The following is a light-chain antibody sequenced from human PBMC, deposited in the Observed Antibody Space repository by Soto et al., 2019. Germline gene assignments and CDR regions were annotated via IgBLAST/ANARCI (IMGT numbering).Light chain of an antibody. V-gene: IGLV2-14*01. CDR1: SGDIGGYNY. J-gene: IGLJ1*01. CDR2: EVS. CDR3: TSYRSTSTGV. Sequence: QSVLAQPASVSGSPGQSITISCTGSSGDIGGYNYVSWYQQYPGKAPKLMIYEVSNRPSGVSNRFSGSKSGNTASLTISGLQAEDEADYYCTSYRSTSTGVFGTGTKVTVL.